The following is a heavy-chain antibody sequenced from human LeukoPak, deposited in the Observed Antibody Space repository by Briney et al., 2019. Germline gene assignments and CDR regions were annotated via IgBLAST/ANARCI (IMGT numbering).Heavy chain of an antibody. J-gene: IGHJ4*02. CDR1: GDTFSSYY. V-gene: IGHV1-46*01. D-gene: IGHD6-13*01. CDR2: SNSRGGST. CDR3: ARVTSSSWYSYFDF. Sequence: ASVKVSCKASGDTFSSYYIHWVRQAPGQGLERMGDSNSRGGSTDYPQKFRDRLSMTRDTSTSTVHMELSSLRSEDTAVYYCARVTSSSWYSYFDFWGQGTLVIVSS.